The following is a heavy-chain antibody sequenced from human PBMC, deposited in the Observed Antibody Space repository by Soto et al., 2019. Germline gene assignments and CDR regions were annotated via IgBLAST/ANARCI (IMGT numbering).Heavy chain of an antibody. Sequence: QITLKESGPTLVKPTQTLTLTCTVSGFSLNTYGVGVGWIHQPPGKALEWLALIYWDDDKRYSPSLKSRLTITKDTSKNQVVLPMTNMDPVDTVTYYCARALGAWGAYYFDYWGQGTLVTVSS. J-gene: IGHJ4*02. CDR2: IYWDDDK. CDR3: ARALGAWGAYYFDY. V-gene: IGHV2-5*02. CDR1: GFSLNTYGVG. D-gene: IGHD3-16*01.